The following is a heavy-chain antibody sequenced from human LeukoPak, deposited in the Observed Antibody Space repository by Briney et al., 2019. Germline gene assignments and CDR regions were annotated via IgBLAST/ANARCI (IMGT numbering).Heavy chain of an antibody. CDR1: GFTFDDYG. CDR2: INWNGGST. CDR3: ARARRYDILTGSDY. J-gene: IGHJ4*02. D-gene: IGHD3-9*01. V-gene: IGHV3-20*04. Sequence: GGSLRLSCAASGFTFDDYGMSWVRQAPGKGLEWVSGINWNGGSTGYADSVKGRFTISRDNAKNSLYLQMNSLRAEDTALYYCARARRYDILTGSDYWGQGTLVTVSS.